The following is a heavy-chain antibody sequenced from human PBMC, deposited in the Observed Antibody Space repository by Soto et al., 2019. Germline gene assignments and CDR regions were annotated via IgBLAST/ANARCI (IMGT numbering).Heavy chain of an antibody. J-gene: IGHJ4*02. CDR1: GDSVSSATAT. Sequence: SQTLSLTCAISGDSVSSATATWSWIRQSPSRGLEWLGRTYYRSKWYNDYAVSVKSRIVITPDTSKNSLYLQMNGLRAEDTAVYYCARILIIGTTRGSYFDYWGQGTLVTVSS. D-gene: IGHD1-20*01. V-gene: IGHV6-1*01. CDR3: ARILIIGTTRGSYFDY. CDR2: TYYRSKWYN.